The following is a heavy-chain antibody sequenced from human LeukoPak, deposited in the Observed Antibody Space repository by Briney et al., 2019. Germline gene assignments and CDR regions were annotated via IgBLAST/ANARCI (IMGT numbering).Heavy chain of an antibody. Sequence: GGSLRLSCVASGFTFSSYWMHWVRQDPRKGLVWVSRINGDGRNINYADSVRGRFTISRDNAKNTLYLQVNSLRAEDTAVYYCAKVPKGGYSYDSGYWGQGTLVTVSS. CDR2: INGDGRNI. J-gene: IGHJ4*02. D-gene: IGHD5-18*01. CDR3: AKVPKGGYSYDSGY. V-gene: IGHV3-74*01. CDR1: GFTFSSYW.